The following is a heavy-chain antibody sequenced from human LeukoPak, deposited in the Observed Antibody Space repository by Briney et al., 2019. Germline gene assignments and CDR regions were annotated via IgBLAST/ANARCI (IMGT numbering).Heavy chain of an antibody. CDR2: ISYDGSNK. CDR3: AKVGKSDRNNFLTTKEKQLDY. J-gene: IGHJ4*02. CDR1: GFTFSSYA. D-gene: IGHD1/OR15-1a*01. V-gene: IGHV3-30*04. Sequence: PGGSLRLSCAASGFTFSSYAMHWVRQAPGKGLEWVAVISYDGSNKYYADSVKGRFTISGDNSKNTLYLQMNSLRAEDTAVYYCAKVGKSDRNNFLTTKEKQLDYWGQGTLLTVSS.